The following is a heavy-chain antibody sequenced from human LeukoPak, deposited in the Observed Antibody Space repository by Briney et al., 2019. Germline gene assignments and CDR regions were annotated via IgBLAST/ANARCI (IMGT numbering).Heavy chain of an antibody. CDR1: GFTVSSKY. Sequence: GSLRLSCAASGFTVSSKYMSWVRQPPGKGLEWIGSIYYSGSTYYNPSLKSRVTISVDTSKNQFSLKLSSVTAADTAVYYCARVGQKLARGVGYYGSGSYHTFDYWGQGTLVTVSS. CDR3: ARVGQKLARGVGYYGSGSYHTFDY. J-gene: IGHJ4*02. CDR2: IYYSGST. D-gene: IGHD3-10*01. V-gene: IGHV4-39*07.